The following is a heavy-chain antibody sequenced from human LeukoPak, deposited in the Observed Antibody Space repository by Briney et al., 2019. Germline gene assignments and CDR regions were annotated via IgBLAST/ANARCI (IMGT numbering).Heavy chain of an antibody. CDR1: GYTLTELS. Sequence: ASVKVSCKVSGYTLTELSMHWVRQAPGKGLEWMGGFDPEDGETIYAQKFQGRVTMTEDTSTDTAYMELSSLRSEDTAVYYCATDPYGSGSYYKDYWGQGTLVTVSS. V-gene: IGHV1-24*01. D-gene: IGHD3-10*01. J-gene: IGHJ4*02. CDR2: FDPEDGET. CDR3: ATDPYGSGSYYKDY.